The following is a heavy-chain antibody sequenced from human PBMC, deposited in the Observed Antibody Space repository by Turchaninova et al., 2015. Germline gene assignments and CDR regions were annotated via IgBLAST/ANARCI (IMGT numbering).Heavy chain of an antibody. CDR3: ARGVYDSNLFWYFDL. CDR2: ISPYNGNT. J-gene: IGHJ2*01. Sequence: QVQLVQXXXEVKKPGXSXKVXXKASGYTFTSYAIGWVRQAPGQGLEWMGCISPYNGNTNYAQKLQGRVTLTTDTSASTAYMELRSLRSDDTAVYYCARGVYDSNLFWYFDLWGRGTLVTVSS. V-gene: IGHV1-18*01. D-gene: IGHD3-22*01. CDR1: GYTFTSYA.